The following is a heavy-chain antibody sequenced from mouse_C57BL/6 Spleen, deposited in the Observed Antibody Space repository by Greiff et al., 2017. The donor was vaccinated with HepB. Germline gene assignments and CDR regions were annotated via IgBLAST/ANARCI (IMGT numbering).Heavy chain of an antibody. V-gene: IGHV1-64*01. CDR3: ARPTGTTWFAY. D-gene: IGHD4-1*01. CDR1: GYTFTSYW. CDR2: IHPNSGST. J-gene: IGHJ3*01. Sequence: QVQLQQPGAELVKPGASVKLSCKASGYTFTSYWMHWVKQRPGQGLEWIGMIHPNSGSTNYNEKFKSKATLTVDKSSSTAYMQLSSLTSEDSAVYYCARPTGTTWFAYWGQGTLVTVSA.